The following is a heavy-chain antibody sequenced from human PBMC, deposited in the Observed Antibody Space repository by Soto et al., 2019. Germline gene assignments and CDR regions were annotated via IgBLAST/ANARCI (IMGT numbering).Heavy chain of an antibody. D-gene: IGHD3-22*01. CDR3: AKVAESRIAVIVHIDY. CDR2: ISGSGDST. J-gene: IGHJ4*02. CDR1: GFTFSSYA. Sequence: PGGSLRLSCAASGFTFSSYAMSWVRQAPGKGLEWVSAISGSGDSTYYADSVKGRFTISRDNSKNTLYLQMNTLRAEDTAVYYCAKVAESRIAVIVHIDYWGQGSLVTVSS. V-gene: IGHV3-23*01.